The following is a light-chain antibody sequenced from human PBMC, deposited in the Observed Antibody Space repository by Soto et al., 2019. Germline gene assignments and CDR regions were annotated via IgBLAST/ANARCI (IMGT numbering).Light chain of an antibody. Sequence: QSLLTQPPSASGTPGQRVTISCSGSSSNIGSNSVNWYQQLPGPAPQLLLYTDNQRPSGVPDRLSGYKAGTSSSLAISGLSSEDEADYYCAAWDDRLSGLVFGGGTKLTVL. CDR3: AAWDDRLSGLV. J-gene: IGLJ2*01. V-gene: IGLV1-44*01. CDR1: SSNIGSNS. CDR2: TDN.